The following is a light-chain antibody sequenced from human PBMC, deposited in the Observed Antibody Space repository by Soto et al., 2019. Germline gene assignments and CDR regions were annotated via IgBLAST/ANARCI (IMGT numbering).Light chain of an antibody. CDR1: SSDVGDYDY. CDR3: SSYTSSSTIWV. Sequence: QSALTQPASVSGSPGQSITISCTGTSSDVGDYDYVSWYQQHPGKAPKLLIYEVSNRPSGVSNRFSGSKSGNTASLTISGLQAEDEADYCCSSYTSSSTIWVFGGGTKLTVL. CDR2: EVS. V-gene: IGLV2-14*01. J-gene: IGLJ3*02.